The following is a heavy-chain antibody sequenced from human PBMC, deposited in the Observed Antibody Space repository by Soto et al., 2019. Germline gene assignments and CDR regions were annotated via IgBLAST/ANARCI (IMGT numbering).Heavy chain of an antibody. V-gene: IGHV4-59*01. Sequence: SETLSLTCTVSGGSIRTYYCSWIRQPPGKRLEWIGNISYSGNTKYNPSLKSRVTISIDTSRNQFSLRLSSVTAADTAVYYCARVPGDFGEYVIDYWGRGTLVTVS. J-gene: IGHJ4*02. CDR1: GGSIRTYY. CDR2: ISYSGNT. D-gene: IGHD4-17*01. CDR3: ARVPGDFGEYVIDY.